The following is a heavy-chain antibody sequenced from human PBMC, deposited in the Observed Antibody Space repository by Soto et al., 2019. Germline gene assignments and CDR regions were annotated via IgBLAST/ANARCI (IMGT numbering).Heavy chain of an antibody. J-gene: IGHJ4*02. CDR1: GFTFSSYS. V-gene: IGHV3-21*01. D-gene: IGHD2-2*01. Sequence: PGGSLRLSCAASGFTFSSYSMNWFRQAPGKGLEWVSSISSSSSYIYYADSVKGRFTISRDNAKNSLYLQMNSLRAEDTAVYYCARDQGVGQLPDYWGQGTLVTVSS. CDR2: ISSSSSYI. CDR3: ARDQGVGQLPDY.